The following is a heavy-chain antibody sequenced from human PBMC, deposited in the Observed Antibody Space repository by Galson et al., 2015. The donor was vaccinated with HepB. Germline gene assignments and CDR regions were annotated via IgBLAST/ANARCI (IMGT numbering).Heavy chain of an antibody. CDR3: ARDLTRGYDYGYYPDY. J-gene: IGHJ4*02. D-gene: IGHD5-18*01. V-gene: IGHV1-18*04. CDR2: MSVYNGKT. Sequence: VKVSCKASGYTISDYGISWVRQAPGQVLEWMGWMSVYNGKTNYAPRFQGRVTMTIDTSTSTAYMELRSLRSDDTALYYCARDLTRGYDYGYYPDYWGQGTLVTVSS. CDR1: GYTISDYG.